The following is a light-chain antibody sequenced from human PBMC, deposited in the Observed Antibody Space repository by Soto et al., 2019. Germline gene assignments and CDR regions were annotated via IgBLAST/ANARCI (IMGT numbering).Light chain of an antibody. CDR1: SSNIGRNF. V-gene: IGLV1-47*01. J-gene: IGLJ1*01. CDR3: AAWDDGLSVLDV. Sequence: QSVLAQPPSASGTPGQKVTMSCSGSSSNIGRNFVYWYQQLPGSAPKLLIYRNNQRPSGVPDRFSGSKSGTSASLAISGLRSEDEAEYYCAAWDDGLSVLDVFGTGTQLTVL. CDR2: RNN.